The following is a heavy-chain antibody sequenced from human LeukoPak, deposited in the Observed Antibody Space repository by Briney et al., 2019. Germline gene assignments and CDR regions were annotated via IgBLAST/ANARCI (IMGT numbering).Heavy chain of an antibody. J-gene: IGHJ4*02. Sequence: PSETLSLTCTVSGGSISSYYWSWIRQPPGKGLEWIGYIYYSGSTNYNPSLKSRVTISVDTSKNQFSLKLSSVTAADTAVYYCARAEPSGSYSVVDYWGQGTLVTVSS. D-gene: IGHD1-26*01. CDR3: ARAEPSGSYSVVDY. CDR2: IYYSGST. V-gene: IGHV4-59*01. CDR1: GGSISSYY.